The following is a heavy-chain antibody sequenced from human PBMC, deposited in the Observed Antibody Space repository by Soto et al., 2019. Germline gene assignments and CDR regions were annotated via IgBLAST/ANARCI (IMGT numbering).Heavy chain of an antibody. J-gene: IGHJ6*03. Sequence: EVQLVESGGGLVQPGGSLRLSCSASGFTFSSYWMHWVRQAPGKGLVWVSHINNDGSSTIYADSVRGRFTISRDNAKNTVYLEMNGLRAEDTAVYFCARDARYYYMDVWGKGTTVTVSS. D-gene: IGHD6-6*01. CDR3: ARDARYYYMDV. CDR1: GFTFSSYW. V-gene: IGHV3-74*01. CDR2: INNDGSST.